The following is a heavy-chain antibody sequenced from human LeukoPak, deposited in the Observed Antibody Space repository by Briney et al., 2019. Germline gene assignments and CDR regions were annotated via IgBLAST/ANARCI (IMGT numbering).Heavy chain of an antibody. V-gene: IGHV1-2*02. CDR3: ASEGQVLLYERGGYFDY. Sequence: ASVKVSCKASGYTFTGYYMHWVRQAPGQGLEWMGWINPNSGGTNYAQRFQGRVTMTRDTSISTAYMELSRLRSDDTAVYYCASEGQVLLYERGGYFDYWGQGTLVTVSS. D-gene: IGHD3-10*01. CDR1: GYTFTGYY. CDR2: INPNSGGT. J-gene: IGHJ4*02.